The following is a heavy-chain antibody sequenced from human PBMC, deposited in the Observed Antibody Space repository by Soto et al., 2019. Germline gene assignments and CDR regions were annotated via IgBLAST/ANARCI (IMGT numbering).Heavy chain of an antibody. J-gene: IGHJ6*03. CDR2: IIPILGIA. CDR1: GGTFSSYT. Sequence: QVQLVQSGAEVKKPGSSVKVSCKASGGTFSSYTISWVRQAPGQGLEWMGRIIPILGIANYAQKFQGRVTITADKSTSTAYMELSSLISEDTAVYYCARDGVAEGNYYYYYLDVWGKGTTVTVSS. V-gene: IGHV1-69*08. CDR3: ARDGVAEGNYYYYYLDV.